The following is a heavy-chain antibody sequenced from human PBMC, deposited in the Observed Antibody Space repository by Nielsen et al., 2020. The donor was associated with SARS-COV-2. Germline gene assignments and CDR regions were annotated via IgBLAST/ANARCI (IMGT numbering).Heavy chain of an antibody. J-gene: IGHJ4*02. Sequence: SLKISCAASGFTFDDYGMHWVRQAPGKGLERVSGISWNSGSIGYADSVKGRFTISRDNAKQSLYLQMNSLRAEDTGVYYCTRGLADFWGQGTLVTVSS. V-gene: IGHV3-9*01. CDR1: GFTFDDYG. CDR3: TRGLADF. CDR2: ISWNSGSI. D-gene: IGHD3-3*02.